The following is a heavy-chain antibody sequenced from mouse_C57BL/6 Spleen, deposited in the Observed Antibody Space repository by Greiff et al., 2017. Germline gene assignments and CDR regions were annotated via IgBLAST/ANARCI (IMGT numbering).Heavy chain of an antibody. CDR3: ARGDSNLFAY. CDR2: IDPSDSYT. D-gene: IGHD2-5*01. CDR1: GYTFTSYW. Sequence: QVQLQQPGAELVMPGASVKLSCKASGYTFTSYWMHWVKQRPGQGLEWIGEIDPSDSYTNYNQKFKGKTTLTVDKSSSTAYMQLSSLTSEDSAGYYCARGDSNLFAYWGQGTLVTVSA. J-gene: IGHJ3*01. V-gene: IGHV1-69*01.